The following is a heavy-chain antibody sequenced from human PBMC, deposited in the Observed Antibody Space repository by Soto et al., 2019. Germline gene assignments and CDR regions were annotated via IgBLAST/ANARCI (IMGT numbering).Heavy chain of an antibody. D-gene: IGHD5-12*01. CDR1: GGSISSYY. J-gene: IGHJ6*03. Sequence: SETLSLTCTVSGGSISSYYWSWIRQPPGKGLEWIGYIYYSGSTNYNPSLKSRVTISVDTSKNQFSLKLSSVTAADTAVYYCARDRYFKVATSLDYYYMDVWAKGPRSPS. CDR3: ARDRYFKVATSLDYYYMDV. V-gene: IGHV4-59*01. CDR2: IYYSGST.